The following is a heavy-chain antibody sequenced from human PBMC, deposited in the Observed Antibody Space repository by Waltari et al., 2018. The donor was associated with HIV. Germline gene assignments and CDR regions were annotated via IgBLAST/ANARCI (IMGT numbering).Heavy chain of an antibody. D-gene: IGHD1-26*01. Sequence: QVQLVQSAAELKSPGASVHIACRTSGYTFAAFHIPWVRQAPGEGLQWVGWVNPANGATNYAQELQDWVSVTTDRSITTVYLTLKRLRSDDTAVYYCARGESATWANLDFWGQGTVVSVSS. V-gene: IGHV1-2*04. CDR1: GYTFAAFH. J-gene: IGHJ4*01. CDR2: VNPANGAT. CDR3: ARGESATWANLDF.